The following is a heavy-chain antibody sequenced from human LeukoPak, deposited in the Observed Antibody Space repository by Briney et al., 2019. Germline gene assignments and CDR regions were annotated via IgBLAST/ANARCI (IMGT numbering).Heavy chain of an antibody. V-gene: IGHV3-23*01. CDR2: ITGNGATT. D-gene: IGHD1-26*01. CDR3: ARGANFDS. Sequence: QPGGSLRLSCAASGFTFSTYTMTWVRQAPGKGLEWVSVITGNGATTYYADSLKGRFTISRDNAEHSLYLQMNSLRDEDTAVYYCARGANFDSWGQGTLVTVSS. CDR1: GFTFSTYT. J-gene: IGHJ4*02.